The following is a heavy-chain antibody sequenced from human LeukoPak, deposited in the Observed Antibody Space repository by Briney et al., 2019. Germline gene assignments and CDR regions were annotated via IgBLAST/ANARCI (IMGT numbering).Heavy chain of an antibody. J-gene: IGHJ4*02. CDR3: GGEQQLVSGFDY. Sequence: GGSLRLPCAASGFTFSSYSMNWVRQAPGKGLEWVSSISSSSSYIYYADSVKGRFTISRDNAKNSLYLQMNSLRAEDTAVYYCGGEQQLVSGFDYWGQGTLVTVSS. CDR1: GFTFSSYS. CDR2: ISSSSSYI. D-gene: IGHD6-13*01. V-gene: IGHV3-21*01.